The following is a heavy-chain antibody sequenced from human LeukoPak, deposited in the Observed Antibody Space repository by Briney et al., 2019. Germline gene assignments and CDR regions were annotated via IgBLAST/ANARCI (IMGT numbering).Heavy chain of an antibody. CDR1: GGSISSYY. CDR2: IYYSGST. Sequence: SETLSLTCTVSGGSISSYYWSWIRQPPGKGLEWIAYIYYSGSTYYSPSLKSRVSISIDTSKNQFSLRLSSVTAADTAVYYCARAMYYYGSGSFRGFDIWGQGTMVTVSS. V-gene: IGHV4-59*06. J-gene: IGHJ3*02. D-gene: IGHD3-10*01. CDR3: ARAMYYYGSGSFRGFDI.